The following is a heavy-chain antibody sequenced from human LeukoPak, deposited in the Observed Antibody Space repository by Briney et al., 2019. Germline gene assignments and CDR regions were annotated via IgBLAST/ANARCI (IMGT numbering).Heavy chain of an antibody. V-gene: IGHV3-23*01. CDR2: IRDTTGRT. J-gene: IGHJ5*02. CDR3: AKGGLGAVDWFDP. CDR1: GFTFSTYG. Sequence: PGGSLRLSCVASGFTFSTYGMSWVRQAPGKGLEWVSSIRDTTGRTHYTDSVKGRFTISRDNSKNTLYLQMNSLRAEDTAVYYCAKGGLGAVDWFDPWGQGTLVTVSS. D-gene: IGHD3-16*01.